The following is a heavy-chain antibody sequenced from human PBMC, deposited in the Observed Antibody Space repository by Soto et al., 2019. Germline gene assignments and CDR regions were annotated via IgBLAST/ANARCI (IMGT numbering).Heavy chain of an antibody. CDR3: ARGISSGYLTGYYYYGMDV. J-gene: IGHJ6*02. CDR2: IYYSGST. V-gene: IGHV4-59*01. Sequence: QVQLQESGPGLVKPSETLSLTCTVSGGSISSYYWSWIRQPPGKGLEWIGYIYYSGSTNYNPSLKSRVTISVDTSKNQFSLKLSSVTAADTAVYYCARGISSGYLTGYYYYGMDVWGQGTTVTVSS. D-gene: IGHD3-22*01. CDR1: GGSISSYY.